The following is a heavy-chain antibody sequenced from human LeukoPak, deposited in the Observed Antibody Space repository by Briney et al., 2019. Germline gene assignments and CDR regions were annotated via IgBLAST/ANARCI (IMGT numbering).Heavy chain of an antibody. CDR1: GFTFSRYA. CDR2: ISGNGGST. Sequence: GGSLRLSCAASGFTFSRYAMSWVRQAPGKGLAWVSAISGNGGSTYYAASVKGRFTISRDNSKNTVYLQMSSLRAEDSAIYYCVKDNPHEIRGIPKFDYWGQGALVTVSS. J-gene: IGHJ4*02. V-gene: IGHV3-23*01. CDR3: VKDNPHEIRGIPKFDY. D-gene: IGHD3-10*01.